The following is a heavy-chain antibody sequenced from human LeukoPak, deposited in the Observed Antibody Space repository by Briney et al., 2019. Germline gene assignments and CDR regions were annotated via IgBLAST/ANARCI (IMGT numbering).Heavy chain of an antibody. CDR1: GYTFTSYY. D-gene: IGHD2-2*01. J-gene: IGHJ5*02. CDR3: ARGDDIVVVPAGWFDP. Sequence: ASVKVSCKASGYTFTSYYMHWVRQAPGQGLEWMGIINPSGGSTSYAQKFQGRVTISVDTSKNQFSLKLSSVTAADTAVYYCARGDDIVVVPAGWFDPWGQGTLVTVSS. CDR2: INPSGGST. V-gene: IGHV1-46*01.